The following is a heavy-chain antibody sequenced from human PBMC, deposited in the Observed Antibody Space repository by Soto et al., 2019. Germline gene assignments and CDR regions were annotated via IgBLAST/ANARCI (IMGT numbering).Heavy chain of an antibody. J-gene: IGHJ4*02. Sequence: PSETLSLTCSVSGASVSSGSFYWSWIGQPPGKGLEWIGFIYNNETFNYNPSLKSRVTLSVDTSKHQFSLKLSSVTAADTAVYYCARVPLRYSSSHNFDSWGQGALVTVSS. CDR3: ARVPLRYSSSHNFDS. CDR2: IYNNETF. D-gene: IGHD6-19*01. CDR1: GASVSSGSFY. V-gene: IGHV4-61*01.